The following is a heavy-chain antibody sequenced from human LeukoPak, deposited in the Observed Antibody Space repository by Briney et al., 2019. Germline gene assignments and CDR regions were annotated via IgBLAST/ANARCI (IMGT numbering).Heavy chain of an antibody. CDR1: GGSISSYY. D-gene: IGHD2/OR15-2a*01. Sequence: SETLSLTCTVSGGSISSYYWSWIRQPPGKGLEWIGYIYYSGSTNYNPSLKSRVTISVDTSKNQFSLKLSSVTAADTAVYYCARVRIHRAFDIWGQGTMVTVSS. CDR2: IYYSGST. J-gene: IGHJ3*02. V-gene: IGHV4-59*08. CDR3: ARVRIHRAFDI.